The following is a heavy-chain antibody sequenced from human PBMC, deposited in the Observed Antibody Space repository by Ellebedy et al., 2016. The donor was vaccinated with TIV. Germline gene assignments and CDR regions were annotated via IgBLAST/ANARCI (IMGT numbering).Heavy chain of an antibody. V-gene: IGHV3-7*03. CDR2: TDHDGRVK. D-gene: IGHD3-9*01. Sequence: GESLKISCAASGFIFSSYWMSWVRQAPGKGLEWVANTDHDGRVKFYVDSVEGRFTISRDNAKNSLYLQMNSLRAEDTAVYYCARDDWGPAGPWGQGTLVTVSS. J-gene: IGHJ5*02. CDR1: GFIFSSYW. CDR3: ARDDWGPAGP.